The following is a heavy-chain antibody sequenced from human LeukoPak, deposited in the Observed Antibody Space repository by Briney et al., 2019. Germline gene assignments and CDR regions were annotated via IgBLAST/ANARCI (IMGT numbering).Heavy chain of an antibody. CDR2: IKQDGSEE. D-gene: IGHD3-3*01. CDR1: GFTFNGYW. Sequence: GGSLRLSCAASGFTFNGYWMSWVRQAPGKGLEWVANIKQDGSEEYYVDSVRGRVTISRDNAENSLFLQMNRLRVEDTAVYYCTRDFGRSSYYFDFWGQGTLVTVSS. J-gene: IGHJ4*02. V-gene: IGHV3-7*01. CDR3: TRDFGRSSYYFDF.